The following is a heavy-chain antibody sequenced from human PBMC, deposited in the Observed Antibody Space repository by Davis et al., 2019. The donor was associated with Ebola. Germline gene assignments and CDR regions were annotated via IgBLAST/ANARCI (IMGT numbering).Heavy chain of an antibody. CDR1: GFTFRNYA. CDR2: TSHNERER. D-gene: IGHD3-3*01. V-gene: IGHV3-30*04. CDR3: VRAVFHEVLDY. Sequence: PGGSLRLSCAASGFTFRNYAMHWVRQAPGKGLEWVAVTSHNERERFYADSVKGRFTISRDNSENTLYLQMSSLTVDDTAVYYCVRAVFHEVLDYWGQGTPVTVSS. J-gene: IGHJ4*02.